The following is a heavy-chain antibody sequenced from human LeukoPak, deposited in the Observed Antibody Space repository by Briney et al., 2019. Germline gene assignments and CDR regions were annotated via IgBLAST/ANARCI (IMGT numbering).Heavy chain of an antibody. CDR1: GGSVSSGSYY. V-gene: IGHV4-61*01. J-gene: IGHJ3*02. Sequence: SETLSLTCSVSGGSVSSGSYYWSWIRQPPGKGLEWIGYIYYSGSTNYNPSLKSRVTISVDTSKNQFSLKLSSATAADTALYYCARVEHNVFDIWGRGTMVTVSS. D-gene: IGHD1-26*01. CDR3: ARVEHNVFDI. CDR2: IYYSGST.